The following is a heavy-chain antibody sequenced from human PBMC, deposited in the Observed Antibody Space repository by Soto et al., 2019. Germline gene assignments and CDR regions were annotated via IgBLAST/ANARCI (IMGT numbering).Heavy chain of an antibody. D-gene: IGHD6-6*01. Sequence: SDTLSLTCAVYGGSFSGYYWSWIRQPPGKGLEWIGEINHSGSTNYNPSLKSRVTISVDTSKNQFSLKLSSVTAADTAVYYCARFIAARPIYYMDVWGKGTTVT. CDR1: GGSFSGYY. CDR3: ARFIAARPIYYMDV. V-gene: IGHV4-34*01. J-gene: IGHJ6*03. CDR2: INHSGST.